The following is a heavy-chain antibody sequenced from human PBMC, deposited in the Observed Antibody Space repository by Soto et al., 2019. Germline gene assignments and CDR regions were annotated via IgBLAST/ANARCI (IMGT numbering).Heavy chain of an antibody. Sequence: QVQLQESGPGLVKPSQTLSLTCTVSAGSISSGSYYWSWIRQDPGKGLEWIGYMYYSGVTYYNPSLKSRVTISVDTSKNQFSLKLNSVTAADTAVYYCARVGRYYDSGVWGGYFEYWGQGTLVTVSS. CDR2: MYYSGVT. V-gene: IGHV4-31*03. D-gene: IGHD3-22*01. J-gene: IGHJ4*02. CDR1: AGSISSGSYY. CDR3: ARVGRYYDSGVWGGYFEY.